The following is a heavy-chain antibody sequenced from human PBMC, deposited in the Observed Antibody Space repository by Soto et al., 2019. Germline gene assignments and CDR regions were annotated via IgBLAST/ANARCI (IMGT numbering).Heavy chain of an antibody. CDR1: GFTFSSYG. Sequence: PGGSLRLSCAASGFTFSSYGMHWVRQAPGKGLEWVAVISYDGSNKYYADSVKGRFTISRDNSKNTLYLQMNSLRAEDTAVYYCAKDLTHYGGTTHFDYWGQGTLVTVSS. V-gene: IGHV3-30*18. CDR2: ISYDGSNK. J-gene: IGHJ4*02. D-gene: IGHD4-17*01. CDR3: AKDLTHYGGTTHFDY.